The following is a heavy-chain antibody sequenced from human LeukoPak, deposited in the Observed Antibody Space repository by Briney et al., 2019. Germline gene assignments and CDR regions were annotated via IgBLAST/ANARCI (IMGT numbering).Heavy chain of an antibody. CDR3: AKDRPPRGGDHLN. V-gene: IGHV3-30*18. CDR2: ISYDGSNK. J-gene: IGHJ4*02. D-gene: IGHD2-21*02. CDR1: GFTFSSYG. Sequence: GGSVRLSCAASGFTFSSYGMHWVRQAPGKGLEWVAVISYDGSNKYYADSVKGRFTISRDNSKNTLYLQMNSLRAEDTAVYYCAKDRPPRGGDHLNWGQGTLVTVSS.